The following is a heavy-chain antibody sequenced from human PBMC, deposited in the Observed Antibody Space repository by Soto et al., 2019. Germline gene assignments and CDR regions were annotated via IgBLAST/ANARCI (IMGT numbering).Heavy chain of an antibody. Sequence: GASVKVSCKASGYTFTSYDINWVRQATGQGLEWMGWMNPNSGNTGYAQKFQGRVTMTRNTSISTAYMELSSLRSEDTAVYYCARGWYSSSWGTGDWFDPWGQGTLVTVSS. J-gene: IGHJ5*02. D-gene: IGHD6-13*01. V-gene: IGHV1-8*01. CDR3: ARGWYSSSWGTGDWFDP. CDR1: GYTFTSYD. CDR2: MNPNSGNT.